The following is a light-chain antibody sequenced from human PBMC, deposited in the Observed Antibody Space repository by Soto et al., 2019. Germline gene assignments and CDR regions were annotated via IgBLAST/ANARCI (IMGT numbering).Light chain of an antibody. J-gene: IGKJ5*01. CDR2: GAS. V-gene: IGKV3-15*01. CDR1: QSVSSN. Sequence: EIGLTHSRATLSVSPGERATLSFRASQSVSSNLAWYQQKPGQAPRLLIYGASTRATGIPARFSGSGYGTEFNLTISSLQSEDFAVYYCQQYNNWPITFGQGTRLEIK. CDR3: QQYNNWPIT.